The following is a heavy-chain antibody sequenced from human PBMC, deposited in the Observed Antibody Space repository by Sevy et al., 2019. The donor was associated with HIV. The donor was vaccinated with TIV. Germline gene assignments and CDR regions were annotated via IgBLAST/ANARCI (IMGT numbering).Heavy chain of an antibody. Sequence: GGSLRLSCAASGFSFSSYDMHWVRQATGKGLEWVSAIGTTGDTYYPGSVKGRFTISREKAKNSLYLQMNSLRAGDTTIYYCAREGYYYDSSGYSRHYYYYGMDVWGQGTTVTVSS. CDR1: GFSFSSYD. J-gene: IGHJ6*02. D-gene: IGHD3-22*01. CDR2: IGTTGDT. V-gene: IGHV3-13*01. CDR3: AREGYYYDSSGYSRHYYYYGMDV.